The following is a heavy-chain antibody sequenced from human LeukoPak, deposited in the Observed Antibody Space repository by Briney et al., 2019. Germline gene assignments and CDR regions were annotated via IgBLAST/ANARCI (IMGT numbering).Heavy chain of an antibody. CDR2: INPSGGST. CDR1: GYTFTSYY. CDR3: ARGPGEYYDFWSGYCPIRDPPCDY. Sequence: ASVMVSCTASGYTFTSYYMHWVRQAPGQGLEWMGIINPSGGSTSYAQKFQGRVTMTRDMSTTTVYMELSSLRSEDTAVYYCARGPGEYYDFWSGYCPIRDPPCDYWGQGTLVSVSS. D-gene: IGHD3-3*01. V-gene: IGHV1-46*01. J-gene: IGHJ4*02.